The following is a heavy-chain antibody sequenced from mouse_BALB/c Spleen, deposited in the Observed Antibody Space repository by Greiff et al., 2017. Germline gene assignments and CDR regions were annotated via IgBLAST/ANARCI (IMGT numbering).Heavy chain of an antibody. Sequence: VQLQQSGAELARPGASVKLSCKASGYTFTSYWMQWVKQRPGQGLEWIGAIYPGDGDTRYTQKFKGKATLTADKSSSTAYMQLSSLASEDSAVYYCARFDYYAMDYWGQGTSDTVSS. CDR3: ARFDYYAMDY. J-gene: IGHJ4*01. V-gene: IGHV1-87*01. CDR1: GYTFTSYW. CDR2: IYPGDGDT.